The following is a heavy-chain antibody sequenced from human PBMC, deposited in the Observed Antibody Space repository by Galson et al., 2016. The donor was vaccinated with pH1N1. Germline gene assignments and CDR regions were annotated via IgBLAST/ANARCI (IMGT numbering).Heavy chain of an antibody. CDR3: ASLAKSSTLDYHYGIDG. J-gene: IGHJ6*02. D-gene: IGHD1-1*01. CDR1: GDSMNSCY. CDR2: IYYSGNT. V-gene: IGHV4-59*01. Sequence: LSLTCRVSGDSMNSCYWVWLRQPPGKGLEFIAYIYYSGNTDYNPSLKSRVTISIDTSRRHFSLRLRSVAPADTAVYYCASLAKSSTLDYHYGIDGWGQGTTVIVSS.